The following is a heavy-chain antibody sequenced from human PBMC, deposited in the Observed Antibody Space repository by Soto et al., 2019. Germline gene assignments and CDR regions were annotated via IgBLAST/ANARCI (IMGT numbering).Heavy chain of an antibody. CDR3: AKSWGVAGNFDY. CDR1: GFTFSSYG. Sequence: GGSLRLSCAASGFTFSSYGMHWVRQAPGKGLEWVAVISYDGSNKYYADSVKGRFTISRDNSKNTLYLQMNSLRAEDTAVYYCAKSWGVAGNFDYWGQGTLVTVSS. D-gene: IGHD6-19*01. V-gene: IGHV3-30*18. CDR2: ISYDGSNK. J-gene: IGHJ4*02.